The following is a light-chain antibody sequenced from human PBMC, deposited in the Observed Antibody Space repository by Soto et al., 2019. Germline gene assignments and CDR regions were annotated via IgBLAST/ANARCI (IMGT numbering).Light chain of an antibody. CDR1: QSVSSSY. Sequence: EIVLTQSPGTLSLSPGERATLSCRASQSVSSSYLAWYQQKPGRAPRLLIDGASSRATGIPDRFSGSGSGTDFTLTSSRLEPEDLAVYYCQQYGSPVTFGQGTKVDIK. CDR3: QQYGSPVT. V-gene: IGKV3-20*01. J-gene: IGKJ1*01. CDR2: GAS.